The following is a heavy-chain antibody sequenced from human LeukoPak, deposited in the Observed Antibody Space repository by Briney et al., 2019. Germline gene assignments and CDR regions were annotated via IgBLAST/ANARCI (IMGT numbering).Heavy chain of an antibody. J-gene: IGHJ4*02. D-gene: IGHD6-19*01. CDR3: AKDLSWRYYNSSGWYN. Sequence: GGSLRLSCAASGFTFSSYVMHWVRQAPGKGLEWVAVISYDGSNKYYADSVKGRFTISRDNSKNTLYLQMNSLRAEDTAVYYCAKDLSWRYYNSSGWYNWGQGTLVTVSS. CDR1: GFTFSSYV. V-gene: IGHV3-30*18. CDR2: ISYDGSNK.